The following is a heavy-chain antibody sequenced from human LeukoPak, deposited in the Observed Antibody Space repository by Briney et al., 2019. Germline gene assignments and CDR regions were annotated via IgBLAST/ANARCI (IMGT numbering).Heavy chain of an antibody. D-gene: IGHD1-14*01. CDR3: ARARID. V-gene: IGHV3-30-3*01. Sequence: GGSLRLSCAASGFTFSSYALHWVRQAPGKGLEWVAVISYDGSNKYYADSVKGRFTISRDNSKNTLYLQMNSLRTEDTAVYYCARARIDWGQGTLVTVSS. J-gene: IGHJ4*02. CDR2: ISYDGSNK. CDR1: GFTFSSYA.